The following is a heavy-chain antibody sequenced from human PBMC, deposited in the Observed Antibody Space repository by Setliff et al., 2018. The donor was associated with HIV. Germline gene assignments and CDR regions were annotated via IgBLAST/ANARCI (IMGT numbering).Heavy chain of an antibody. J-gene: IGHJ4*02. CDR2: INTSGST. Sequence: SETLSLTCTVSGGSVSNYYWTWIRQSAGKGLEWIGHINTSGSTKYNPSLKSRLTMSVDSSGNQFSLTLTSVTAADTAVYYFAREAVDDYARYFDYWGQGSLVTVSS. CDR1: GGSVSNYY. V-gene: IGHV4-4*07. D-gene: IGHD4-17*01. CDR3: AREAVDDYARYFDY.